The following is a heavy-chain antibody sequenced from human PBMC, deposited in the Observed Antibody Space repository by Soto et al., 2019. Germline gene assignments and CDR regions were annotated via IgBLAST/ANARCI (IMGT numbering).Heavy chain of an antibody. CDR3: AAAANYDMLTGAYYYYGMDV. J-gene: IGHJ6*02. CDR1: GFTFTSSA. CDR2: IVVGSGNT. Sequence: ASVQVSCKASGFTFTSSAVQWVRQARGQRLEWIGWIVVGSGNTNYAQKFQERVTITRDMSTSTAYMELSSLRSEDTAVYYCAAAANYDMLTGAYYYYGMDVWGQGTTVTVSS. V-gene: IGHV1-58*01. D-gene: IGHD3-9*01.